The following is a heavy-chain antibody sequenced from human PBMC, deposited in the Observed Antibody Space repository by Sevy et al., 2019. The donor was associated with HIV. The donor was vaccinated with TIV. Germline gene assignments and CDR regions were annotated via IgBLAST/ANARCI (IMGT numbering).Heavy chain of an antibody. D-gene: IGHD4-17*01. V-gene: IGHV3-48*03. J-gene: IGHJ4*02. CDR1: GFTFSSYD. CDR2: ISSSGSSI. CDR3: ARDLPPSATTVAHFDY. Sequence: RGSLRLSCTASGFTFSSYDMNWVRQAPGKGLQWVSKISSSGSSIYYADSVKGRFTISRDNTKNSLYLQMNSLRAEDTALYYCARDLPPSATTVAHFDYWGRGTLVTVSS.